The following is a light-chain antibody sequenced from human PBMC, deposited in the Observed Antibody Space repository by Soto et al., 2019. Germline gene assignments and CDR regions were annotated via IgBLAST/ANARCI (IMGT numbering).Light chain of an antibody. J-gene: IGKJ1*01. CDR1: QSVSSS. CDR2: GAS. CDR3: QQYGSSPPWT. V-gene: IGKV3-20*01. Sequence: EIVLTKSPGTLSLSPGERASLSCRARQSVSSSLAWYQQKPGQAPRLLIYGASSRATVIPDRFSGSGSGPDFTLTISRLEPEDFAVYYCQQYGSSPPWTFGQGTKVDIK.